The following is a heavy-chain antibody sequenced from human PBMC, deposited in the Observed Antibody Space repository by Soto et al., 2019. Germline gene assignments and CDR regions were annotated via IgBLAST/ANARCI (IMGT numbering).Heavy chain of an antibody. Sequence: SLKICCAASGFSFSDYYMSWIRQAPGKGMAWVSYIRSSDNTRYYADSVKGRFTISRDNAKKSLYLQMNSLRAEDTAVYYCARGNALYDYWGQGTLVTVSS. J-gene: IGHJ4*02. CDR1: GFSFSDYY. CDR2: IRSSDNTR. CDR3: ARGNALYDY. V-gene: IGHV3-11*01.